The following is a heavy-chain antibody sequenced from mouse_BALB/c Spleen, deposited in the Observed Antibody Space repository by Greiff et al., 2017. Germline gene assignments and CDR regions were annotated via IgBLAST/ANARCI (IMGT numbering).Heavy chain of an antibody. CDR1: GYTFTSYW. CDR3: ARYYGSRGMDY. J-gene: IGHJ4*01. CDR2: INPSTGYT. D-gene: IGHD1-1*01. Sequence: QVQLQQSGAELAKPGASVKMSCKASGYTFTSYWMHWVKQRPGQGLEWIGYINPSTGYTEYNQKFKDKATLTADKSSSTAYMQLSSLTSEDSAVYYCARYYGSRGMDYWGQGTSVTVSS. V-gene: IGHV1-7*01.